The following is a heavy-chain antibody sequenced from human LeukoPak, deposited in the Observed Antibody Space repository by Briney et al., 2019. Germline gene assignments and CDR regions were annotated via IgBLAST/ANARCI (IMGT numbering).Heavy chain of an antibody. CDR2: NYYSGST. D-gene: IGHD3-22*01. Sequence: SETLSLTCTVYGGSISSYYWSWIRQPPGKGLEWIGYNYYSGSTNYNPSLKSRVTISVDTSKNQFSLKLSSVTAADTAVYYCAREERYYYDSSGYPDAFDIWGQGTMVTVSS. CDR3: AREERYYYDSSGYPDAFDI. J-gene: IGHJ3*02. CDR1: GGSISSYY. V-gene: IGHV4-59*01.